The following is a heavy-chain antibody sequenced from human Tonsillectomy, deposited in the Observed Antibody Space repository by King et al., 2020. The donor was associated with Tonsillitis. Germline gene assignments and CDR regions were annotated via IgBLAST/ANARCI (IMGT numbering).Heavy chain of an antibody. D-gene: IGHD3-10*01. V-gene: IGHV1-18*01. CDR2: ISAFDGNP. CDR1: GYTFTNYG. Sequence: QLVQSGAEVKKPGASVKISCTTSGYTFTNYGFTWVRQAPGQGLEWLGRISAFDGNPKYAQKFQGRVTMTTDKSTSTAYMEMRSLRSDDTATYYCAHYFGSAGYYFAFDLWGQGTRVTVSS. J-gene: IGHJ3*01. CDR3: AHYFGSAGYYFAFDL.